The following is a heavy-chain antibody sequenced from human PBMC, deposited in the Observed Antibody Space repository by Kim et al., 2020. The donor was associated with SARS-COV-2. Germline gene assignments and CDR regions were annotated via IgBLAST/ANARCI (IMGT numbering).Heavy chain of an antibody. J-gene: IGHJ4*02. CDR1: GFTFSDSW. D-gene: IGHD3-22*01. CDR3: ARGSGYFGFDY. V-gene: IGHV3-74*03. Sequence: GGSLRLSCAASGFTFSDSWMHWVRHTPETGLVWVSRINSDATTIEYADSVRGRFPISRDNAKNTLYLQMNSLRAEDLAVYYCARGSGYFGFDYWGQG. CDR2: INSDATTI.